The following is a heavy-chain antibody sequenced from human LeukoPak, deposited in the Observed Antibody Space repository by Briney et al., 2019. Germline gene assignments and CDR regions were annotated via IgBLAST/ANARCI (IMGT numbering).Heavy chain of an antibody. CDR3: ARVSTSLAIDY. D-gene: IGHD2-2*01. J-gene: IGHJ4*02. Sequence: SETLSLTCTVSGASISSGGYYWSWIRQPPGKGLEWIGYIYHSGSTYYNPSLKSRVTISVDRSKNQFSLKLSSVTAADTAVYYCARVSTSLAIDYWGQGTLVTVSS. CDR1: GASISSGGYY. V-gene: IGHV4-30-2*01. CDR2: IYHSGST.